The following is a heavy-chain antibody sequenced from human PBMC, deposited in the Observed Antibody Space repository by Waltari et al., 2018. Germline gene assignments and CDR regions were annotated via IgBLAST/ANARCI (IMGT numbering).Heavy chain of an antibody. V-gene: IGHV3-48*03. Sequence: EGQLVESGGGLVQPGGSLRLSCGGSGFTLHYYEMNCVRLAPGRGLEWISYISSRGATTKYADSVKGRFTISRDNAQNSVFLQMTSLRGDDTAIYYCARGRPTNHVNPDYAMDLWGQGTTVAVSS. J-gene: IGHJ6*02. CDR3: ARGRPTNHVNPDYAMDL. CDR1: GFTLHYYE. CDR2: ISSRGATT. D-gene: IGHD2-8*01.